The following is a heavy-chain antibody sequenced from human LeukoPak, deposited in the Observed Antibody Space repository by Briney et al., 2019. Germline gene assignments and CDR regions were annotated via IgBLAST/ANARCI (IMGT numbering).Heavy chain of an antibody. D-gene: IGHD3-10*01. V-gene: IGHV4-39*07. Sequence: SETLSLTCTVSGGSISSSSYYWGWIRQPPGKGLEGIGEIYHSGSTNYNPSLKSRVTISVDQSKNQFSLKLSSVTAADTAVYYCARDRYYYGSGSYPYMDVWGKGTTVTISS. CDR3: ARDRYYYGSGSYPYMDV. J-gene: IGHJ6*03. CDR2: IYHSGST. CDR1: GGSISSSSYY.